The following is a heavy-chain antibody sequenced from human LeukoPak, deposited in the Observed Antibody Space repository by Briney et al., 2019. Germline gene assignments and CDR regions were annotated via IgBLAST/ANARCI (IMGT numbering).Heavy chain of an antibody. Sequence: GGSLRLSCAASGFTFGSYEMNWVRQAPGKGLEWVSYMSSSGSTTKYADAVKGRFTMSRDNAKNSLYLQMNSLRAEDTAVYYCARGKVTTLEALLLDYWGQGTLVSVSS. CDR2: MSSSGSTT. D-gene: IGHD4-23*01. CDR3: ARGKVTTLEALLLDY. CDR1: GFTFGSYE. J-gene: IGHJ4*02. V-gene: IGHV3-48*03.